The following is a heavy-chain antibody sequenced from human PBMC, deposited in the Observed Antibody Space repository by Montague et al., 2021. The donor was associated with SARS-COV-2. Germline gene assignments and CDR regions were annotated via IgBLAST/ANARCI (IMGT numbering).Heavy chain of an antibody. CDR1: GGSISSYY. CDR2: IYYSGST. CDR3: ARHAHGYFDWLKEEYFDY. V-gene: IGHV4-59*08. Sequence: SETLSLACTVSGGSISSYYWSWIRQPPGKGLEWIGYIYYSGSTNYNPSLKSRVTISIDTSKNQFSLKLSSVTAADTAVYYCARHAHGYFDWLKEEYFDYWGQGTLVTVSS. D-gene: IGHD3-9*01. J-gene: IGHJ4*02.